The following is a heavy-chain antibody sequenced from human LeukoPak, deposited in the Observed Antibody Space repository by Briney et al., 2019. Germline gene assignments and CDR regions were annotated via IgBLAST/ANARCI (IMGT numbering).Heavy chain of an antibody. CDR1: GGSFSGYY. V-gene: IGHV4-34*01. Sequence: SETLSLTCAVYGGSFSGYYWSWIRQPPGKGLEWIGEINHSGSTNYNPSLESRVTISVDTSKNQFSLKLSSVTAADTAVYYCARGPYYYDSSGCFDYWGQGTLVSVSS. J-gene: IGHJ4*02. CDR3: ARGPYYYDSSGCFDY. CDR2: INHSGST. D-gene: IGHD3-22*01.